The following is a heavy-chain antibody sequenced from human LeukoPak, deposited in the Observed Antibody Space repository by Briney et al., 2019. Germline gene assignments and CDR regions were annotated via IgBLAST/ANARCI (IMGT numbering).Heavy chain of an antibody. CDR3: ARRTAVARTAHFDY. Sequence: SSETLSLTCSVSGGSIRSNNFSWDWIRQPPGKGLEGIGSFSYGGTTYFNPSLKSRVTMSVDTSKNQFSLKVTSVTAADTAVYYCARRTAVARTAHFDYWGQGILVTVSS. V-gene: IGHV4-39*01. J-gene: IGHJ4*02. D-gene: IGHD6-19*01. CDR2: FSYGGTT. CDR1: GGSIRSNNFS.